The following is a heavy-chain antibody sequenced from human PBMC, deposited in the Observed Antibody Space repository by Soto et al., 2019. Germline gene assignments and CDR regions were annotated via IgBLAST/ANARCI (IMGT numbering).Heavy chain of an antibody. Sequence: SETLSLTCAVYGGSFSGYYWSWIRQPPGKGLEWIGEINHSGSTNYNPSLKSRVTISVDTSKNQFSLKLSSVTAADTAVYYCARDWFNRWGILTNSFNYYSGMDVWGQGTTVTVSS. CDR2: INHSGST. CDR1: GGSFSGYY. D-gene: IGHD3-16*01. CDR3: ARDWFNRWGILTNSFNYYSGMDV. J-gene: IGHJ6*02. V-gene: IGHV4-34*01.